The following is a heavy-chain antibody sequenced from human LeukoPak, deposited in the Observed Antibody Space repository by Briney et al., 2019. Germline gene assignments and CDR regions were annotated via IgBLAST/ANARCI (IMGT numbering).Heavy chain of an antibody. CDR3: ARDSGGYNGIGAFDI. CDR2: IRYDGSNK. D-gene: IGHD5-24*01. J-gene: IGHJ3*02. Sequence: GGSLRLSCAASGFTFSSYGMHWVRQAPGKGLEWVAFIRYDGSNKYYADSVKGRFTISRDNSKNTLYLQMNSLRAEDTAVYYCARDSGGYNGIGAFDIWGQGTMVTVSS. CDR1: GFTFSSYG. V-gene: IGHV3-30*02.